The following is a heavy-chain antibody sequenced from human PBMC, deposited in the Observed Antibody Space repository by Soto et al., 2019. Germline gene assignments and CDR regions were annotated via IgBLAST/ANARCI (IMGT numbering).Heavy chain of an antibody. J-gene: IGHJ6*01. V-gene: IGHV2-5*01. CDR2: IYWSDEQ. D-gene: IGHD6-13*01. Sequence: SRLTLVNPTQTLTLTCTSSGFSLTSGIVVLGWIRQPPGEAMESLALIYWSDEQSYNPSLKNRLTITRNTSKNHVVLTMTNMDPMDTATYYGAKRIPGPYGYDGWEQGSTVT. CDR3: AKRIPGPYGYDG. CDR1: GFSLTSGIVV.